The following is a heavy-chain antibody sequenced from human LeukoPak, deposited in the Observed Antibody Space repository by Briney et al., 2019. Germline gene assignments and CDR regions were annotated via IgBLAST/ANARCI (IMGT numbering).Heavy chain of an antibody. J-gene: IGHJ4*02. CDR2: INHSGST. Sequence: PSETLSLTCAVYGGSFSGYYWSWIRQPPGKGLEWIGEINHSGSTNYNPSLKSRVTISVDTSKNQFSLKLSSVTAADTAVYYCARGPGYFDSSGYDFVYWGQGTLVTVSS. CDR3: ARGPGYFDSSGYDFVY. V-gene: IGHV4-34*01. CDR1: GGSFSGYY. D-gene: IGHD3-22*01.